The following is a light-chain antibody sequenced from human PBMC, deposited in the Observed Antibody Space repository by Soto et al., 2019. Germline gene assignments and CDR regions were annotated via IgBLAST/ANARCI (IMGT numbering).Light chain of an antibody. V-gene: IGLV2-23*01. J-gene: IGLJ3*02. CDR2: DAN. CDR3: CSYTDSDTWV. CDR1: SSDVGTYDL. Sequence: QSALTQPASVSGSPGQSITISCTGTSSDVGTYDLVSWYQQYPGKAPKLMIYDANKRPSGVSNRCSGSKSGNTASLTISGLQAEDEADYYCCSYTDSDTWVFGGGTKLTVL.